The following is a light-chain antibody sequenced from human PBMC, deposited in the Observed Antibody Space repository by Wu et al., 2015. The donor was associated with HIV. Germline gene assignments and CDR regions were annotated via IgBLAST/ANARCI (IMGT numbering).Light chain of an antibody. Sequence: TLSCRASQSIGASYLAWYQQKPGQAPRLLIYGASTRATGIPARFSGSGSGTEFTLTISSMQSEDFAVYYCQQYNNWPLWTFGQGTKVEIK. V-gene: IGKV3-15*01. J-gene: IGKJ1*01. CDR2: GAS. CDR1: QSIGASY. CDR3: QQYNNWPLWT.